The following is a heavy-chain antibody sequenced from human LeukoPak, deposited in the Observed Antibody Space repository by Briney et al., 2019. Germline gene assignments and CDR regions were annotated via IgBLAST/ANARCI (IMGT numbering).Heavy chain of an antibody. CDR2: IYYSGST. V-gene: IGHV4-59*01. CDR1: GGSISSYY. D-gene: IGHD3-9*01. CDR3: ARASMDYDILTGYYYNWFDP. J-gene: IGHJ5*02. Sequence: SETLSLTCTVSGGSISSYYWSWIRQPPGKGLEWIGYIYYSGSTNYNPSLKSRVTISVDMSKNQFSLKLSSATAADTAVYYCARASMDYDILTGYYYNWFDPWGQGTLVTVSS.